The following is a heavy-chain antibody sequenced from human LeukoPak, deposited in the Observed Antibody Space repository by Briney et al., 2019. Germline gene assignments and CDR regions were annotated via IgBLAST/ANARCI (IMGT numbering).Heavy chain of an antibody. J-gene: IGHJ4*02. CDR3: ARGGEIYYFDY. CDR2: IYTSGST. D-gene: IGHD2/OR15-2a*01. CDR1: GGSISSGSYY. Sequence: PSQTLSLTCTVSGGSISSGSYYWSWIRQPAGKGLEWIGRIYTSGSTNYNPSLKSRVTISVDTSKNQFSLKLSSVTAADTAVYYCARGGEIYYFDYWGQGTLVTVPS. V-gene: IGHV4-61*02.